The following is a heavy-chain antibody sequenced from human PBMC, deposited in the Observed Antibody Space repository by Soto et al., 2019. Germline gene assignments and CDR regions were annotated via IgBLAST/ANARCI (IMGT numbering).Heavy chain of an antibody. CDR1: GFTFSSYG. CDR2: ISYDGSNK. CDR3: AKGAQRITIFGVVITKDAFDI. V-gene: IGHV3-30*18. D-gene: IGHD3-3*01. J-gene: IGHJ3*02. Sequence: QVQLVESGGGVVQPGRSLRLSCAASGFTFSSYGMHWVRQAPGKGLEWVAVISYDGSNKYYADSVKGRFTISRDNSKNTLYLQMNSLRAEDTAVYYCAKGAQRITIFGVVITKDAFDIWGQGTMVTVSS.